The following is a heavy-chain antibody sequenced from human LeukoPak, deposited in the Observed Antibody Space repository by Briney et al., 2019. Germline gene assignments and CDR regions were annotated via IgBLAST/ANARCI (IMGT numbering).Heavy chain of an antibody. Sequence: ASVKVSCKASGYTFTSYGINWVRQAPGQGLEWLGWISGYTGHTNYEQKIQGRVTMTTDTSTNTAYMELRSLRSDDTAVYYCARGPGIAVAGVFDYWGQGSLVTVSS. D-gene: IGHD6-19*01. CDR3: ARGPGIAVAGVFDY. CDR1: GYTFTSYG. CDR2: ISGYTGHT. V-gene: IGHV1-18*04. J-gene: IGHJ4*02.